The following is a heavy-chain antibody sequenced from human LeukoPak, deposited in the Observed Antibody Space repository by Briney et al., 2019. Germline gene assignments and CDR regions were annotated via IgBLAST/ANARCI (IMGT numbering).Heavy chain of an antibody. D-gene: IGHD3-10*01. Sequence: GASVKVSCKASGYDFINYGISWVRQAPGQGLEWMGWRSIYNGNTDYKLQGRVTMTTDTSTSTAYMEVRSLRSEDTAVYYCARDLEAYYYGSYRGGSCLDYWGQGTLVTVSS. CDR2: RSIYNGNT. J-gene: IGHJ4*02. CDR1: GYDFINYG. V-gene: IGHV1-18*01. CDR3: ARDLEAYYYGSYRGGSCLDY.